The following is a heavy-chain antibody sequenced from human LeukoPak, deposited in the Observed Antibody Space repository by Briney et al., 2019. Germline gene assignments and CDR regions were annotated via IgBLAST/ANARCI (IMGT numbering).Heavy chain of an antibody. Sequence: SVKVSCKASGDTFSSYAISWVRQAPGQGLEWMGRIIPILGIANYAQKFQGRVTITADKSTSTAYMELSSLRSEDTAVYYCARDGVYGDYGYWGQGTLVTVSS. CDR1: GDTFSSYA. V-gene: IGHV1-69*04. J-gene: IGHJ4*02. CDR3: ARDGVYGDYGY. D-gene: IGHD4-17*01. CDR2: IIPILGIA.